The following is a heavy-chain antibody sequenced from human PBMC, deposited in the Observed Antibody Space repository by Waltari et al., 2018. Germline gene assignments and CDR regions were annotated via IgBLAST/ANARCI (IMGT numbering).Heavy chain of an antibody. CDR2: IWYDGSNK. D-gene: IGHD6-13*01. CDR1: GFTFSSYG. J-gene: IGHJ3*02. CDR3: ARDWDSSSWNDAFDI. Sequence: SLRLSCAASGFTFSSYGMHWVRQAPGKGLEWVAVIWYDGSNKYYADSVKGRFTISRDNSKNTLYLQMNSLRAEDTAVYYCARDWDSSSWNDAFDIWGQGTMVTVSS. V-gene: IGHV3-33*01.